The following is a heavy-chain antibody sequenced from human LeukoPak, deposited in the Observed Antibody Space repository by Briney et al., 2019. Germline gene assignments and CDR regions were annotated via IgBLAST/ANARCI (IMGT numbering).Heavy chain of an antibody. J-gene: IGHJ4*02. Sequence: GGSLRLSCAASEFSVGSNYMTWVRQAPGKGLEWVSLIYSGGSTYYADSVKGRFTISRDNSKNTLYLQMNSLRAEDTAVYYCARVWVGSPYFDYWGQGTLVTVSS. CDR3: ARVWVGSPYFDY. D-gene: IGHD2-15*01. CDR1: EFSVGSNY. V-gene: IGHV3-66*01. CDR2: IYSGGST.